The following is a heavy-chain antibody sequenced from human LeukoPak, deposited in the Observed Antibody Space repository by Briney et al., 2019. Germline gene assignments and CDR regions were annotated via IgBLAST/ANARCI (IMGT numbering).Heavy chain of an antibody. V-gene: IGHV3-21*01. J-gene: IGHJ4*02. Sequence: GSLRLSCVVSGFTFSSYHMNWVRQAPGKGLEWVSSISTSSSSSYIYYADSVTGRFTISRDNAKNSLYLQMNSLRAEDTAVYYCARRATTERGHSYGLDYWGQGTLVTVSS. D-gene: IGHD5-18*01. CDR2: ISTSSSSSYI. CDR1: GFTFSSYH. CDR3: ARRATTERGHSYGLDY.